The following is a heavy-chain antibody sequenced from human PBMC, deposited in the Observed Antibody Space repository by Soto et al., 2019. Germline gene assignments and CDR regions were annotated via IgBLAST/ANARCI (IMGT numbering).Heavy chain of an antibody. D-gene: IGHD3-22*01. Sequence: ASVKVSCKASGFSFSDYFMHWVRQAPGQGLEWMGTINPSGDSRNYAQNLQGRVSMTTDTSTTTAYMELRSLRSDDTAVYYCARPYDSSQSPRFDYWGQGTLVTVSS. V-gene: IGHV1-46*01. CDR2: INPSGDSR. CDR1: GFSFSDYF. CDR3: ARPYDSSQSPRFDY. J-gene: IGHJ4*02.